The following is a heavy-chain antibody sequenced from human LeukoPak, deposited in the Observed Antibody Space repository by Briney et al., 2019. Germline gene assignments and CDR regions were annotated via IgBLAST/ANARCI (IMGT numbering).Heavy chain of an antibody. CDR3: VADLPGTNSPYFDY. V-gene: IGHV3-15*01. Sequence: PGGSLRLSCAASGFTFSAAWMNWVRQAPGKGLEWVGRIKSKSNGGTTDFAAPVRDRFTISRDDSKNTLNLQMDSLRTEDTAVYYCVADLPGTNSPYFDYRGQGTLVTVSS. CDR2: IKSKSNGGTT. D-gene: IGHD4/OR15-4a*01. J-gene: IGHJ4*02. CDR1: GFTFSAAW.